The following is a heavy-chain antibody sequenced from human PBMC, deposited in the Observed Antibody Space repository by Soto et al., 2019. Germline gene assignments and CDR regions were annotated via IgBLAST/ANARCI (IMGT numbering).Heavy chain of an antibody. J-gene: IGHJ6*02. V-gene: IGHV3-23*01. D-gene: IGHD6-6*01. CDR3: AKVGNLRQLIRAYYYGMHX. CDR1: GFTFSSYA. Sequence: PGGSLRLSCAASGFTFSSYAMSWVRQAPGKGLEWVSSISCSGGSTYYAYSVKVRFTISRENSNNTLYLQMNSLRDEETAVYYCAKVGNLRQLIRAYYYGMHXWGQGTTVTVS. CDR2: ISCSGGST.